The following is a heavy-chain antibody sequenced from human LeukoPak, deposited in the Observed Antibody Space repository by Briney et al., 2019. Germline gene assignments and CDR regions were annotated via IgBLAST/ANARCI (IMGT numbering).Heavy chain of an antibody. CDR3: AKDRDWYY. J-gene: IGHJ4*02. CDR2: ISYDGSNK. Sequence: GGSLRLSCAASGFTFSSYGMHWVRQAPGKGLEWVAVISYDGSNKYYADSVKGRFTISRDNSKNTLYLQMNSLRAEDTAVYYCAKDRDWYYWGQGTLVTVSS. CDR1: GFTFSSYG. D-gene: IGHD5-24*01. V-gene: IGHV3-30*18.